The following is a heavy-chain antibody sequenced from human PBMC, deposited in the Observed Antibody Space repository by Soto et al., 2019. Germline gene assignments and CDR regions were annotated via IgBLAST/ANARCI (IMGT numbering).Heavy chain of an antibody. J-gene: IGHJ5*02. Sequence: SETLSLTCRVSGGSISDDYWSWILQPPGKRLEWIGYMYKGGSINYNPSLKSRVTFSVDTSKNQFSLKLSSVTAADTAVYYCARSYYDRSGYAVDPWGQGTLVTVS. V-gene: IGHV4-4*09. D-gene: IGHD3-22*01. CDR3: ARSYYDRSGYAVDP. CDR1: GGSISDDY. CDR2: MYKGGSI.